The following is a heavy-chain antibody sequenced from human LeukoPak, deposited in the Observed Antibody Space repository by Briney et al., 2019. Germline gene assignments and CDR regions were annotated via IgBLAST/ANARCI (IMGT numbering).Heavy chain of an antibody. D-gene: IGHD3-22*01. CDR1: GGSISSGVYS. Sequence: SQTLSLTCAVSGGSISSGVYSWSWIRQPPGKGLEWIGYFYYSGRTYYNPSLNSRVTISVDTSKNQFSLKLSPVTAADTAVYYCARASLDSSGYYLIVDAFDIWGQGTMVTVSS. CDR2: FYYSGRT. V-gene: IGHV4-30-4*07. CDR3: ARASLDSSGYYLIVDAFDI. J-gene: IGHJ3*02.